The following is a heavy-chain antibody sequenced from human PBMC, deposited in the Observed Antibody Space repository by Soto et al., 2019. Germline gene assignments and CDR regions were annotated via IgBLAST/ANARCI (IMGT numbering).Heavy chain of an antibody. CDR2: IYYSGST. D-gene: IGHD3-16*01. CDR1: GDSISSGGYY. V-gene: IGHV4-31*03. Sequence: QVQLQESGPGLVKPSQTLSLTCTVSGDSISSGGYYWSWIRQHPGKGLEWIGYIYYSGSTYYNPSLKSRVTISVDTSKNQFSLKLSSVTAADMAVYYCARVTVGYQNPYYYYGMDVWGQGTTVTVSS. J-gene: IGHJ6*02. CDR3: ARVTVGYQNPYYYYGMDV.